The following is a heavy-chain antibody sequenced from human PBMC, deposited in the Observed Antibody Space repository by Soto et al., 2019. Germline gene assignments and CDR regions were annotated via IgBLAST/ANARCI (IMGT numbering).Heavy chain of an antibody. Sequence: EVQLVESGGGLIQPGGSLRLSCAVSGFTVSNNYMSWVRQAPGKGLEGVSVIYSGGYTAYGDSVKGRFTISRDNSKNTLYSQMKSPRADAAAVFSWAASPGGGGYWGQGTLVTVSS. CDR3: AASPGGGGY. D-gene: IGHD3-10*01. CDR1: GFTVSNNY. CDR2: IYSGGYT. J-gene: IGHJ4*02. V-gene: IGHV3-53*01.